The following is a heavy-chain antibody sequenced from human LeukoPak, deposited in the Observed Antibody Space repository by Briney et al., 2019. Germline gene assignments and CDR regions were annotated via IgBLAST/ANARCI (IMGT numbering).Heavy chain of an antibody. Sequence: GASVKVSCKASGYTFTSYGIGWVRQAPGQGLEWMGWISAYNGNTNYAQKLQGRVTMTTDTSTSTAYMELRSLRSDDTAVYYCAREGRDCSGGSCYSGNWFDPWGQGTLVTVSS. J-gene: IGHJ5*02. CDR1: GYTFTSYG. D-gene: IGHD2-15*01. CDR3: AREGRDCSGGSCYSGNWFDP. CDR2: ISAYNGNT. V-gene: IGHV1-18*01.